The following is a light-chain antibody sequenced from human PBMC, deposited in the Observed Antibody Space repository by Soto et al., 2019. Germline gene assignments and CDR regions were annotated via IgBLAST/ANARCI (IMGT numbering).Light chain of an antibody. V-gene: IGLV2-8*01. CDR1: SSDVGGYNY. CDR2: EVS. Sequence: QSALTQPPSASGSPGQSVTISCTGTSSDVGGYNYVSWYQQHPGKAPKFLIFEVSRRPSGVPDRVSGSKSGNTASLTVSGLQADDEADYYCSSYAGSNNPVIFGGGTKVTVL. J-gene: IGLJ2*01. CDR3: SSYAGSNNPVI.